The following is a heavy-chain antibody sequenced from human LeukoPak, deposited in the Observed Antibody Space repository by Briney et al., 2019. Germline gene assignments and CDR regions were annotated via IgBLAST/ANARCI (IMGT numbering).Heavy chain of an antibody. CDR1: GFTFSNYG. CDR2: IRYDESNK. Sequence: GGSLRLSCAASGFTFSNYGMHWVRQAPGKGLEWVAFIRYDESNKYYADSVKGRFTISRDNSKNTLYLQMNSLRADDTAVYYCAKDVTYYYDSSAGDYMDVWGKGTTVTISS. CDR3: AKDVTYYYDSSAGDYMDV. D-gene: IGHD3-22*01. J-gene: IGHJ6*03. V-gene: IGHV3-30*02.